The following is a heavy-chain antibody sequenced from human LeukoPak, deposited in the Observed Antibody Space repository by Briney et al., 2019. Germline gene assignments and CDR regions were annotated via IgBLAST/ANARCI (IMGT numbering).Heavy chain of an antibody. Sequence: SETLSLTCAVYGGSFSGYYWSWIRQPPGKGLEWIGEINHSGSTNYNPSLKSRVTISVDTSKNQLSLKLSSVTAADTAVYYCARVQTYYDFWSGYYTPYYFDYWGQGTLVTVSS. V-gene: IGHV4-34*01. CDR1: GGSFSGYY. D-gene: IGHD3-3*01. J-gene: IGHJ4*02. CDR3: ARVQTYYDFWSGYYTPYYFDY. CDR2: INHSGST.